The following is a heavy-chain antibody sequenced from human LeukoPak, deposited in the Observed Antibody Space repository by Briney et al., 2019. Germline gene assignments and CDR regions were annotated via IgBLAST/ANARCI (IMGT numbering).Heavy chain of an antibody. V-gene: IGHV5-51*01. J-gene: IGHJ5*02. CDR3: ARQAPGGSGWFDP. CDR1: GYSFTNYW. D-gene: IGHD6-19*01. CDR2: IYPGDSNT. Sequence: GESLKISCKDSGYSFTNYWIGWVRQVPGKGLEWMGIIYPGDSNTTYSPSFQGQVTISADNSITTAYLQWSSLKASDTAMYYCARQAPGGSGWFDPWGQGTLVTVSS.